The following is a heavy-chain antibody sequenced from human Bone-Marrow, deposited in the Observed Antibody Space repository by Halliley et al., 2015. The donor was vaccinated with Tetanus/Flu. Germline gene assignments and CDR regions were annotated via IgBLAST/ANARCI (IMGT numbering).Heavy chain of an antibody. D-gene: IGHD1-26*01. J-gene: IGHJ4*02. Sequence: SLRLSCAASGFTFRTYAMHWVRQAPGKGLEWVAAISYDGSNTYYTDSVKGRFTISRDNSKDTMYMQVNSLRPEGTAVYYCAKDGYSYGPAYYFDYWGQGTLVTVSS. CDR2: ISYDGSNT. CDR3: AKDGYSYGPAYYFDY. CDR1: GFTFRTYA. V-gene: IGHV3-30*18.